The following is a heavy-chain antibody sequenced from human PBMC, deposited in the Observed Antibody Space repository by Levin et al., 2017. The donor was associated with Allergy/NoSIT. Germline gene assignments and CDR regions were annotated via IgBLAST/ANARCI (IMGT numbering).Heavy chain of an antibody. D-gene: IGHD2-15*01. Sequence: GGSLRLSCAASGFTVSSNYMSWVRQAPGKGLEWVSVIYSGGSTYYADSVKGRFTISRDNSKNTLYLQMNSLRAEDTAVYYCARDLLVASPYCSGGSCYQHGDAFDIWGQGTMVTVSS. CDR2: IYSGGST. CDR3: ARDLLVASPYCSGGSCYQHGDAFDI. CDR1: GFTVSSNY. J-gene: IGHJ3*02. V-gene: IGHV3-53*01.